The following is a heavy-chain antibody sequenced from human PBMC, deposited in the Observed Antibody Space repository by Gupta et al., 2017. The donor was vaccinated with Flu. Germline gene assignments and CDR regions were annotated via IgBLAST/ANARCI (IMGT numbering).Heavy chain of an antibody. Sequence: QVQLVQSGAEAKKPGASVTLSCKTSGYTFTSYDLYWVRQAAGQGLEWMGWMTPKNGDTGYAQKFQGRVTMTRNTSINTAYMELSSLTSEDTALYYCVRAVGDQFAGDYWGQGTLVTVSP. J-gene: IGHJ4*02. CDR1: GYTFTSYD. D-gene: IGHD1-26*01. V-gene: IGHV1-8*01. CDR2: MTPKNGDT. CDR3: VRAVGDQFAGDY.